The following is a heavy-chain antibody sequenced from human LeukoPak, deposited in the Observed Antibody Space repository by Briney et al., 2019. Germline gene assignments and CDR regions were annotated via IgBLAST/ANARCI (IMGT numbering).Heavy chain of an antibody. Sequence: GGSLRLSCAASGFTFSSYWMHWVRQAPGKGLEWVSGINWNGGSTGYADSVKGRFTISRDNAKNSLYLQMNSLRAEDTALYHCARRHGSYGAYYFDYWGQGTLVTVSS. CDR1: GFTFSSYW. V-gene: IGHV3-20*01. J-gene: IGHJ4*02. CDR3: ARRHGSYGAYYFDY. D-gene: IGHD1-26*01. CDR2: INWNGGST.